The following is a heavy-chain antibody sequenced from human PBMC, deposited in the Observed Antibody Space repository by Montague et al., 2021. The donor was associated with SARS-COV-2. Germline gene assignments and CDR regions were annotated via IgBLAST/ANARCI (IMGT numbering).Heavy chain of an antibody. J-gene: IGHJ4*02. CDR2: LDNSWFT. CDR3: ARIRIGVWGSYRYFDY. D-gene: IGHD3-16*02. CDR1: GGSISSWSYP. V-gene: IGHV4-39*01. Sequence: SETLSLTCTVSGGSISSWSYPRGCSRQPPGKGPAWIGCLDNSWFTYSNPSPKSRVTISVDTSKNQFSLKLSSVTAADTAVYYCARIRIGVWGSYRYFDYWGQGTLVTVS.